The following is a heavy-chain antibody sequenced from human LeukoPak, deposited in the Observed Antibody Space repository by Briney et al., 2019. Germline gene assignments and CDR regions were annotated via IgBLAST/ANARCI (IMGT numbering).Heavy chain of an antibody. CDR3: ARAGVGGSFESFVDY. V-gene: IGHV3-20*04. CDR2: INWNGGST. Sequence: GGSLRLSCAASGFTFDDYGMSWVRQAPGKGQEWVSGINWNGGSTGYADSVKGRFTISRDNAKNSLYLQMNSLRAEDTALYYCARAGVGGSFESFVDYWGQGTLVTVSS. J-gene: IGHJ4*02. CDR1: GFTFDDYG. D-gene: IGHD1-26*01.